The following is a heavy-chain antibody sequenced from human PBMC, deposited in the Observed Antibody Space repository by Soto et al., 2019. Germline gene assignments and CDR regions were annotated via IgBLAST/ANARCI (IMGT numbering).Heavy chain of an antibody. CDR3: ANRCYYFWRGRFDASDK. V-gene: IGHV3-23*01. CDR1: GFTFRSYV. Sequence: DVQLLESGGDLVQPGGSLRLSCSASGFTFRSYVMSWVRQAPGQGLEWVAAISGSAGSRLYADSVKGRFTISRDNSNNTLFLHMNSLVSEDTAVYYCANRCYYFWRGRFDASDKWGQGTTVIVSS. J-gene: IGHJ3*02. CDR2: ISGSAGSR. D-gene: IGHD3-3*01.